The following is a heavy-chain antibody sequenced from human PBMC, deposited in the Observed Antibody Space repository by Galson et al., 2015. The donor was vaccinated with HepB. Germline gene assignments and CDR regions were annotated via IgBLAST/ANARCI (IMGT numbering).Heavy chain of an antibody. CDR1: GYTITSYY. D-gene: IGHD3-10*01. CDR2: INPSGGST. V-gene: IGHV1-46*01. CDR3: ARGGRALLWFGESLFDY. Sequence: SVKVSCKASGYTITSYYMHWVRQAPGLGLEWMGTINPSGGSTSYAQKFQGRVTMTRDTSTSTVYMELSSLRSEDTAVYYCARGGRALLWFGESLFDYWGQGTLVTVSS. J-gene: IGHJ4*02.